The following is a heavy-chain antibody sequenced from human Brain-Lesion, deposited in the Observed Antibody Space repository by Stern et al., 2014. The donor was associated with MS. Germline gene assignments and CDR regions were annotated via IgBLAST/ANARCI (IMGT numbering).Heavy chain of an antibody. Sequence: QLVQSGGGLVQPGGSLRLSCAASGFTFSNYWMHWVRQAPGKGLVWVARVNNDGRRTSYADSVKGRFTMSRDNAKNTLYLQMNSLRVEDTAIYYCARGERWFDSWGQGTLVTVSS. J-gene: IGHJ5*01. CDR2: VNNDGRRT. V-gene: IGHV3-74*02. CDR3: ARGERWFDS. CDR1: GFTFSNYW. D-gene: IGHD3-10*01.